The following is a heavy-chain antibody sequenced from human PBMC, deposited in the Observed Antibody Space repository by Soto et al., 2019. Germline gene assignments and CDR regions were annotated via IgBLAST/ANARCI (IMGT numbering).Heavy chain of an antibody. J-gene: IGHJ4*02. CDR3: ARGYTLTCYALTRRDFLDS. D-gene: IGHD3-9*01. CDR1: GDSINNDNYY. CDR2: IFNSGSA. Sequence: QVQLQESGPGLVEPSQTLSLTCSVSGDSINNDNYYWSWIRQPPGKGLEWVAPIFNSGSAYSNPSLHSRPPVSVPTSRSPFSLTLRSGTVVDSAVYLCARGYTLTCYALTRRDFLDSWGKGSLVTVSS. V-gene: IGHV4-30-4*01.